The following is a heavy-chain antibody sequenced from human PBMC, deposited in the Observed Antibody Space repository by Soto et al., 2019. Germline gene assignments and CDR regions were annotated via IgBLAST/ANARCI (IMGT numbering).Heavy chain of an antibody. V-gene: IGHV3-30*18. CDR1: GFTFSSYG. D-gene: IGHD4-17*01. J-gene: IGHJ2*01. CDR2: ISYDGSNK. CDR3: AKTTGDYPLSWYFDL. Sequence: QEQLVESGGGVVQPGRSLRLTCAGSGFTFSSYGMHWVRQAPGKGLEWVAIISYDGSNKYYADSVKGRFTISRDNSKNTLYLQMNSLRAEDTAVYYCAKTTGDYPLSWYFDLWGRGTLVTVSS.